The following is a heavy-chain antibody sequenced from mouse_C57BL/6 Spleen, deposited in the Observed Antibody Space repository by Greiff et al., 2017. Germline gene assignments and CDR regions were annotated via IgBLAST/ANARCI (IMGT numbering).Heavy chain of an antibody. Sequence: VQLQQPGAELVKPGASVKMSCKASGYTFTSYWITWVKQRPGQGLEWIGDIYPGSGSTNYNEKFKSKATLTVDASSSTAYTQLSSLTSEDSAVYYCATSPYYSNYEAWFAYWGQGTLVTVSA. V-gene: IGHV1-55*01. CDR1: GYTFTSYW. D-gene: IGHD2-5*01. CDR2: IYPGSGST. CDR3: ATSPYYSNYEAWFAY. J-gene: IGHJ3*01.